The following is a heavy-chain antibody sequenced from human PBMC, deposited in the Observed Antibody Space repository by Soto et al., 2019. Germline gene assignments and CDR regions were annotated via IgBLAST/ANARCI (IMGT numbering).Heavy chain of an antibody. CDR1: GFSLSNARMG. J-gene: IGHJ4*02. Sequence: SGPTLVNPTETLTLTCTVSGFSLSNARMGVSWIRQPPGKALEWLAHIFSNDEKSYSTSLKSRLTISKDTSKSQVVLTMTNMDPVDTATYSCARIPANYNDSSGYYSDYWGQEPLVTVSS. D-gene: IGHD3-22*01. CDR3: ARIPANYNDSSGYYSDY. V-gene: IGHV2-26*01. CDR2: IFSNDEK.